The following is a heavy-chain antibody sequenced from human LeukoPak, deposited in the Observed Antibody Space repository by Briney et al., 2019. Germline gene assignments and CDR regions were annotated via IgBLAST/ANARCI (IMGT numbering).Heavy chain of an antibody. V-gene: IGHV4-59*01. CDR2: IYYFGST. CDR3: AVDRGGGYFDC. D-gene: IGHD3-10*01. J-gene: IGHJ4*02. CDR1: GDFICDYY. Sequence: KPSETLSLTCTVSGDFICDYYWSWLRHPPGKGLEWIGLIYYFGSTNYNPSLKSRVTLSVDTSKNLTSLELTSVTTADTAVYDWAVDRGGGYFDCWGQGTLLTVSS.